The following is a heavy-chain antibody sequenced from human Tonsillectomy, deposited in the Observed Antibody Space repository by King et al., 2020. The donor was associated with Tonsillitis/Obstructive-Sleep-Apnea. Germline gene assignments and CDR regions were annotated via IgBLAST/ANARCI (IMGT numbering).Heavy chain of an antibody. J-gene: IGHJ6*02. Sequence: VQLVESGGDLVQPGGSLRLSCAASGFSFSSYWMTWVRQAPGKGLEWVANIKQDGSEKFYVDSVKGRVTISRDNAKNSLYLQMNSLRAEDTAVYYCARDGPDYYGFGTPYYGMDVWGQGTPVTVSS. D-gene: IGHD3-10*01. CDR1: GFSFSSYW. CDR2: IKQDGSEK. V-gene: IGHV3-7*03. CDR3: ARDGPDYYGFGTPYYGMDV.